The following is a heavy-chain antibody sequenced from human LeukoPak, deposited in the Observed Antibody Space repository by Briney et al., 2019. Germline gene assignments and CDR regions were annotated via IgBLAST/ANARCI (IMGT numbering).Heavy chain of an antibody. V-gene: IGHV1-69*13. D-gene: IGHD6-13*01. Sequence: ASVRVSSKDSGGTFSSYAISWVRQAPGQGLEWMGRIIPIFGTANYAQKFQGRVTITADESTSTAYMELSSLRSEDTAVYYCARVGIAAAKGYFDYWGQGTLVTVSS. CDR1: GGTFSSYA. J-gene: IGHJ4*02. CDR3: ARVGIAAAKGYFDY. CDR2: IIPIFGTA.